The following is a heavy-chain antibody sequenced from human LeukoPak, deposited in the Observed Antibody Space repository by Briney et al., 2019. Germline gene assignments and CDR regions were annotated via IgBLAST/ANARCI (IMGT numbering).Heavy chain of an antibody. CDR2: INPNSGGT. D-gene: IGHD1-1*01. CDR3: ARGKRELDY. Sequence: ASVKVSCKASGYTFTGYYMHWVRQAPGQGLEWMGWINPNSGGTNYAQKFQGRVTITADESTSTAYMELSSLRSEDTAVYYCARGKRELDYWGQGTLVTVSS. CDR1: GYTFTGYY. J-gene: IGHJ4*02. V-gene: IGHV1-2*02.